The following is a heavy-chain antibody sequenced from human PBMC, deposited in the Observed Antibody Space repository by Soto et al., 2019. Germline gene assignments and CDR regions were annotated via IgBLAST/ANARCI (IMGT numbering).Heavy chain of an antibody. V-gene: IGHV3-30*18. CDR2: ISYDGNNK. CDR3: AKGEGIGYGDYFLFGGGGH. Sequence: QVQLVESGGGVVQPGRSLRLSCAASGFTFSSYGMHWVRQAPGKGLEWVAVISYDGNNKYYADSVEGRFTISRDNSKNTLYLQRNSLRPEDTAVYYCAKGEGIGYGDYFLFGGGGHWGQGTLVTVSS. J-gene: IGHJ4*02. D-gene: IGHD4-17*01. CDR1: GFTFSSYG.